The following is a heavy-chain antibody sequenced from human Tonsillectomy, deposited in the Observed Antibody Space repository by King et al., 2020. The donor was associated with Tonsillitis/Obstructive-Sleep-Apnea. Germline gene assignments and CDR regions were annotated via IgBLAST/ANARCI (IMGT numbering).Heavy chain of an antibody. V-gene: IGHV3-11*05. D-gene: IGHD4-17*01. CDR1: GFTFSDYY. CDR2: ITSSSSYT. J-gene: IGHJ4*02. CDR3: AGIRGTPKDYGDYVWYFDY. Sequence: VQLVESGGGLVKPGGSLRLSCAASGFTFSDYYMNWIRQAPGKGLEWVSYITSSSSYTNYADSVKGRFTISRDNAKNSLYLQMNSLRAEDTAVYYCAGIRGTPKDYGDYVWYFDYWGQGTLVTVSS.